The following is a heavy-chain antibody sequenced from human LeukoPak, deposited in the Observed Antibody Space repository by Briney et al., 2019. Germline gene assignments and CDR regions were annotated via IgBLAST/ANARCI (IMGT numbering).Heavy chain of an antibody. CDR1: GGSIRSYC. CDR3: ASLIRQGHYAMDV. V-gene: IGHV4-59*01. CDR2: FYYSGST. J-gene: IGHJ6*02. Sequence: SETLSLTCTVSGGSIRSYCWSWIRQPPGKGLEWIGYFYYSGSTIYNPSLKSRVTISVDTSKNQFSLKLNSVTAADTAVYYCASLIRQGHYAMDVWGQGTMVTVSS.